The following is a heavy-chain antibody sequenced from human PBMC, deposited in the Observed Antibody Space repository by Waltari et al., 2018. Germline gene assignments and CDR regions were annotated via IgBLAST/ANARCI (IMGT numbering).Heavy chain of an antibody. V-gene: IGHV3-15*01. CDR3: TTDPRH. CDR2: VKSKNDGGTI. Sequence: EVQLVESEGDLVKPGGSLRLSCAASGLTFSKTWMSWVRQAPGKGLEWIARVKSKNDGGTIDYVASVKDRFTISRDDSKNTLYLQMDSLKTEDTAMYYCTTDPRHWGQGTLVTVSS. J-gene: IGHJ4*02. CDR1: GLTFSKTW.